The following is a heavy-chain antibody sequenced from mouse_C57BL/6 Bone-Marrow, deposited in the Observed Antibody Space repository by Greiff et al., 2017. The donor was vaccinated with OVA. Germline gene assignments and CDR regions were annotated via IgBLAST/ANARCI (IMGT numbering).Heavy chain of an antibody. CDR3: ARHGSSYPVAY. V-gene: IGHV1-69*01. Sequence: QVQLQPPGAELVMPGASVKLSCKASGYTFTSYWMLWVKQRPGPGLEWIGEIDPSDSYTHYNQQFKGKSTLTVDNSSSTAYMPLSSLTSEDAAVYYGARHGSSYPVAYWGQGTLVTVSA. D-gene: IGHD1-1*01. CDR1: GYTFTSYW. CDR2: IDPSDSYT. J-gene: IGHJ3*01.